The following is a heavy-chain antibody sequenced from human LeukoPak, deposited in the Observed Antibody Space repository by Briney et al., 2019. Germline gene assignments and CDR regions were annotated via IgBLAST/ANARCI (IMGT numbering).Heavy chain of an antibody. D-gene: IGHD5-18*01. CDR1: GGTFSSYA. V-gene: IGHV1-69*13. CDR2: IIPIFGTA. Sequence: GASVTVSCTASGGTFSSYAISWVRQAPGQGLEWMGGIIPIFGTANYAQKFQGRVTITADESTSTAYMELSSLRSEDTAVYYCARDWNTRGYSYAPSNWFDPWGQGTLVTVSS. J-gene: IGHJ5*02. CDR3: ARDWNTRGYSYAPSNWFDP.